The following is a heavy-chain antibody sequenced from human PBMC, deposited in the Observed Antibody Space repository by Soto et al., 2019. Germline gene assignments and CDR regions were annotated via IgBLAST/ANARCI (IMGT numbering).Heavy chain of an antibody. J-gene: IGHJ6*02. V-gene: IGHV4-61*01. CDR3: ASLERAAYYDILTGHIGSYGMDV. CDR1: GDSVRSGNYY. CDR2: IAYTGTT. D-gene: IGHD3-9*01. Sequence: SETLSLTCTVSGDSVRSGNYYWSWIRQPPGKGLEWIGFIAYTGTTHYNPSLKSRITISVDMSKNQFSLKMSSVTAADTAVYYCASLERAAYYDILTGHIGSYGMDVWGQGTTVTVSS.